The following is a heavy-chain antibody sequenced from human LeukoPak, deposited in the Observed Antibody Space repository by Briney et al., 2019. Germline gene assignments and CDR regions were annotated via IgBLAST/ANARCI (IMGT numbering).Heavy chain of an antibody. J-gene: IGHJ4*02. V-gene: IGHV3-21*01. CDR1: GFTFSSYS. Sequence: PGGSLRLSCLASGFTFSSYSMNWVRQAPGKGLEWVSFIGSSGTYIYYADSVKGRFTISRDNAKNSLYLQMNSLRAEDTAVYYCASSYSSYSFDYWGQGTLVTVSS. CDR2: IGSSGTYI. D-gene: IGHD6-6*01. CDR3: ASSYSSYSFDY.